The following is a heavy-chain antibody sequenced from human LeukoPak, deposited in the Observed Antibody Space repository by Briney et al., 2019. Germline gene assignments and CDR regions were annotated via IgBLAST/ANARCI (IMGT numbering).Heavy chain of an antibody. D-gene: IGHD3-9*01. CDR1: GFTFSRFA. CDR3: AKLGQIRHFDFVNWFDS. J-gene: IGHJ5*01. V-gene: IGHV3-30*18. Sequence: GRSRRLCCVASGFTFSRFAMHWDRQAPGKGPEWVSLISSDATNKYYADSVKGRFTISRDNSRNTLYLQMNSLRAEDTAVYYCAKLGQIRHFDFVNWFDSWGQGTLVIVSS. CDR2: ISSDATNK.